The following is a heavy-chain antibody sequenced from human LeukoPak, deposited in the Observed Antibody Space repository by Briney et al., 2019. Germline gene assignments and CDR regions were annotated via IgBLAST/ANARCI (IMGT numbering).Heavy chain of an antibody. CDR1: GFTFDGDA. CDR3: AKDTQLYDSSGYYRY. CDR2: ISGDGGST. J-gene: IGHJ4*02. D-gene: IGHD3-22*01. Sequence: GGSRRLSCAASGFTFDGDAMHGGRKAPGKGLEWGSLISGDGGSTYYADSVKGRFTVSRDNSKNSLYLQMNSLRTEDTALYYCAKDTQLYDSSGYYRYWGQGTLVTVSS. V-gene: IGHV3-43*02.